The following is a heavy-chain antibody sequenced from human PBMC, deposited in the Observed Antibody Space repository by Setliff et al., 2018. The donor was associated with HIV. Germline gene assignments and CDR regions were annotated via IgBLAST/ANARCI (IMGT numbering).Heavy chain of an antibody. V-gene: IGHV1-18*01. CDR2: ISAYNGNT. J-gene: IGHJ3*01. D-gene: IGHD3-16*01. CDR1: GYTFTSYG. CDR3: ARDDGGYNYAEAFDV. Sequence: ASVKVSCKASGYTFTSYGISWVRQAPGQGLEWMGWISAYNGNTNYAQKLQGRVTMTTDTSTSTAFMELRSLRSDDTAVYYCARDDGGYNYAEAFDVWGQGTLVTVS.